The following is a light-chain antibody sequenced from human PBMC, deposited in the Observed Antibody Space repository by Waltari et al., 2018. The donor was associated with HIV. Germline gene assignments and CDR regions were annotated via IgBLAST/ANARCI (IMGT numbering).Light chain of an antibody. V-gene: IGKV1-NL1*01. Sequence: DIQITQSPSSLSESVGDRVTITCRASQAISNSLAWYQQKPGKAPKLLLYAASRLESGVPSRFSGSRSGTDYALTISSLQPEDFAVYYCQQYFSPPPLTFGGGTKVEIK. CDR1: QAISNS. CDR3: QQYFSPPPLT. CDR2: AAS. J-gene: IGKJ4*01.